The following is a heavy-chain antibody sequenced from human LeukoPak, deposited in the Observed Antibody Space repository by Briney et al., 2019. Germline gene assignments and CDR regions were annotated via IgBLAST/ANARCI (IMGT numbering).Heavy chain of an antibody. CDR2: IIPILGIA. D-gene: IGHD6-6*01. CDR3: ARETIAARPDWFDP. J-gene: IGHJ5*02. Sequence: ASVKVSCKASGGTFSSYTITWVRQAPGQGLEWMGRIIPILGIANYARKFQGRVTITADKSTSTAYMELSSLRSVDTAVYYCARETIAARPDWFDPWGQGTLVTVSS. CDR1: GGTFSSYT. V-gene: IGHV1-69*04.